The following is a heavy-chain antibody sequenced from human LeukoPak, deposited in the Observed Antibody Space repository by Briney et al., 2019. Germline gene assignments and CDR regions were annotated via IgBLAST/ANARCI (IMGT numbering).Heavy chain of an antibody. CDR1: GFTFSIYA. V-gene: IGHV3-23*01. J-gene: IGHJ4*02. CDR2: ISSGGGTI. Sequence: GGSLRLSCAASGFTFSIYAINWVRQAAGKGLEWVSAISSGGGTIYYAASVKGRFTISRDNSKNTLYLQMNSLRAEDTAVYYCAKVMGSSSSTAYFAFWGQGTLVTVSS. D-gene: IGHD6-6*01. CDR3: AKVMGSSSSTAYFAF.